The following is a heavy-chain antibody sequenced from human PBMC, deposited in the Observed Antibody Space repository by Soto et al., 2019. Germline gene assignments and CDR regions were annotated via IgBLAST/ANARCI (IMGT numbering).Heavy chain of an antibody. V-gene: IGHV4-34*01. CDR3: AITGSGYCSGGSCYSRPFDY. CDR1: GGSFSGYY. D-gene: IGHD2-15*01. CDR2: INHSGST. J-gene: IGHJ4*02. Sequence: SETLSLTCAVYGGSFSGYYWSWIRQPPGKGLEWIGEINHSGSTNYNPSLKSRVTISVDTSKNQFSLKLSSVTAADTAVYYCAITGSGYCSGGSCYSRPFDYWGQGTLVTVSS.